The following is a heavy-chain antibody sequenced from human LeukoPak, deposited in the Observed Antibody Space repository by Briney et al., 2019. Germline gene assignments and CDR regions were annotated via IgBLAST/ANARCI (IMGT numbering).Heavy chain of an antibody. D-gene: IGHD3-22*01. CDR2: INSDGSRT. J-gene: IGHJ4*02. V-gene: IGHV3-74*01. CDR1: GFXFSSHW. Sequence: GGSLRLSCAASGFXFSSHWIHWVRQGPGKGLVWVSRINSDGSRTIYADSVKGRFTISRDSAKNTLYLQMNSLRAEDTAVYYCAREVGDYYDSSGSFGYWGQGTLVTVSS. CDR3: AREVGDYYDSSGSFGY.